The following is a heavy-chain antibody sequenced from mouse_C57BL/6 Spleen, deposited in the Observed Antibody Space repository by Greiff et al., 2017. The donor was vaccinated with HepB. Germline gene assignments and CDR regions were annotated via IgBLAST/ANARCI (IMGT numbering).Heavy chain of an antibody. V-gene: IGHV1-55*01. D-gene: IGHD1-1*01. CDR1: GYTFTSYW. CDR3: ASLGYGSSYAMDY. J-gene: IGHJ4*01. CDR2: IYPGSGST. Sequence: QVQLQQSGAELVKPGASVKMSCKASGYTFTSYWITWVKQRPGQGLEWIGDIYPGSGSTNYNEKFKSKATLTVDTSSSTAYMQLSSLTSEDSAVYYCASLGYGSSYAMDYWGQGTSVTVSS.